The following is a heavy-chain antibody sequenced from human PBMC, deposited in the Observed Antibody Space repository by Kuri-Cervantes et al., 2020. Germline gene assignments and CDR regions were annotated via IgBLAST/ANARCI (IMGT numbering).Heavy chain of an antibody. CDR1: GGTFSSYT. D-gene: IGHD6-6*01. J-gene: IGHJ4*02. Sequence: SVKVSCKASGGTFSSYTISWVRQAPGQGLEWMGRIIPILGIANYAQKFQGRVTITADKSTSTAYMELRSLTSDDTAVYYCARASAARPEVLSFEYWGQGTLVTVSS. CDR3: ARASAARPEVLSFEY. CDR2: IIPILGIA. V-gene: IGHV1-69*02.